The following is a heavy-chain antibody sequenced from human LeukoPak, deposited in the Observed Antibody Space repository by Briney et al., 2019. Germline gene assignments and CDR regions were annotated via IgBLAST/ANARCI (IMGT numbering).Heavy chain of an antibody. CDR1: GFTFSSYS. D-gene: IGHD3-9*01. CDR3: ARDGLHYDILTGYYKDAFDI. J-gene: IGHJ3*02. Sequence: GGSLRLSCAASGFTFSSYSMNWVRQAPGKGLEWVSSISSSSSYIYYADSVKGRFTISRDNAKNSLYLQMNSLRAEDTAVYYCARDGLHYDILTGYYKDAFDIWGQGTMVTVSS. V-gene: IGHV3-21*01. CDR2: ISSSSSYI.